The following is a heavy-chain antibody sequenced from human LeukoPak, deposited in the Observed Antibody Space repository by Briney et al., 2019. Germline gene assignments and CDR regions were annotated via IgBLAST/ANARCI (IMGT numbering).Heavy chain of an antibody. J-gene: IGHJ4*02. Sequence: GGSLRLSCAASGFTFSDYYMSWIRQAPGKGLEWVSYISSSSSYTNYADSVKGRFTISRDSAKNSLYLQMNSLRAEDTAVYYCARGFLWFGELLYPAPFDYWGQGTLVTASS. D-gene: IGHD3-10*01. CDR1: GFTFSDYY. CDR2: ISSSSSYT. V-gene: IGHV3-11*06. CDR3: ARGFLWFGELLYPAPFDY.